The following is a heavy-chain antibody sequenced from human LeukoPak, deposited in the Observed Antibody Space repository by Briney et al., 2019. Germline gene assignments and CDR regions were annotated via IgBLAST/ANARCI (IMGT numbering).Heavy chain of an antibody. CDR3: AKDLSALMGSRGWYFDY. CDR2: ISYDGSNK. J-gene: IGHJ4*02. Sequence: GGSLRLSCGASGFIFDTHDMHWVRQAPGKGLEWVAVISYDGSNKYYADSVKGRFTISRDNSKNTLYLQMNSLRAEDTAVYYCAKDLSALMGSRGWYFDYWGQGTLVTVSS. D-gene: IGHD6-19*01. CDR1: GFIFDTHD. V-gene: IGHV3-30*18.